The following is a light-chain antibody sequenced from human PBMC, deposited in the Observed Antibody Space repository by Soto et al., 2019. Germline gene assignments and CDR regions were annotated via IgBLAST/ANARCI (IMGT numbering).Light chain of an antibody. CDR3: SSYTTSSTYV. Sequence: QSALTQPASVSGSPGQSITISCTGTSGDVGGYYSVSWYQQYPGRAPQLMIYDVSNRPSGVSNRFSGSKSGNTASLTIAGLQAEDEADHYCSSYTTSSTYVFGTGTKLTVL. J-gene: IGLJ1*01. CDR2: DVS. V-gene: IGLV2-14*01. CDR1: SGDVGGYYS.